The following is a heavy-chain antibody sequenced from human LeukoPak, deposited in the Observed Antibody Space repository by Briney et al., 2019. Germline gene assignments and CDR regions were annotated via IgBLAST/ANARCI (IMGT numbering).Heavy chain of an antibody. V-gene: IGHV4-59*01. D-gene: IGHD7-27*01. CDR3: ARGANWGSPDY. CDR1: GGSISSDY. Sequence: SETLSLTCTVSGGSISSDYWSWIRQSPGKGLEWIGYIYYSGNTSYNPSLKSRVTISLDTSKNQFSLKLSSVTAADTAVYYCARGANWGSPDYWGQGTLVTVSS. J-gene: IGHJ4*02. CDR2: IYYSGNT.